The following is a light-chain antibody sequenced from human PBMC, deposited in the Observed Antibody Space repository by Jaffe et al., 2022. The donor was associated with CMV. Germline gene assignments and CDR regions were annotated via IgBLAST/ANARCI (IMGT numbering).Light chain of an antibody. Sequence: QSALTQPASVSGSPGQSISISCTGTSSDVGGYNYVSWYQQHPDKAPKLIIFDVTDRPSGVSVRFSGSKSGNTASLTISGLQAEDEADYYCSSYTSSNTWVFGGGTELTVL. CDR2: DVT. V-gene: IGLV2-14*03. CDR1: SSDVGGYNY. J-gene: IGLJ3*02. CDR3: SSYTSSNTWV.